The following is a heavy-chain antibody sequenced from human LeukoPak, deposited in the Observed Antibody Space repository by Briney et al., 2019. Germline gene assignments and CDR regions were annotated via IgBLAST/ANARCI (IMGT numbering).Heavy chain of an antibody. Sequence: PSETLSLTCTVSGGSISSSSYYWGWIRQPPGKGLEWIGSIDYSGSNYYNPSLKSRVSISVDTSKNQYSLKLSSVTAADTAVYYCAVLYYYASSGCLGGQGTLVTVSS. CDR1: GGSISSSSYY. J-gene: IGHJ4*02. V-gene: IGHV4-39*01. CDR2: IDYSGSN. D-gene: IGHD3-22*01. CDR3: AVLYYYASSGCL.